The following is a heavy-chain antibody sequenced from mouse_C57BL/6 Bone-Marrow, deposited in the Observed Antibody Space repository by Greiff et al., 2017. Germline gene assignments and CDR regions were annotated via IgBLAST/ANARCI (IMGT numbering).Heavy chain of an antibody. CDR3: AFSTTVVDWYFDV. D-gene: IGHD1-1*01. CDR2: IHPNSGST. V-gene: IGHV1-64*01. Sequence: VQLQQPGAELVKPGASVKLSCKASGYTFTSYWMHWVKQRPGQGLEWIGMIHPNSGSTNYNEKFKSKATLTVDKSSSTAYMQLSSLTSEDSAVYYCAFSTTVVDWYFDVWGTGTTVTVSS. CDR1: GYTFTSYW. J-gene: IGHJ1*03.